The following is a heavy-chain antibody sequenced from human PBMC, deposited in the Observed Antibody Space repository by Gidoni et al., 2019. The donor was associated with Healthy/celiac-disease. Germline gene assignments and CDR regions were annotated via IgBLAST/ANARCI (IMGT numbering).Heavy chain of an antibody. CDR2: IRYDGSNK. J-gene: IGHJ4*02. D-gene: IGHD3-16*02. CDR1: GFTFSSYG. CDR3: AKDRWEITFGGVIPIDY. Sequence: QVQLVESGGGVVQPGGSLRLSCAASGFTFSSYGMHWVRQAPGKGLEWVAFIRYDGSNKYYADSVKGRFTISRDNSKNTLYLQMNSLRAEDTAVYYCAKDRWEITFGGVIPIDYWGQGTLVTVSS. V-gene: IGHV3-30*02.